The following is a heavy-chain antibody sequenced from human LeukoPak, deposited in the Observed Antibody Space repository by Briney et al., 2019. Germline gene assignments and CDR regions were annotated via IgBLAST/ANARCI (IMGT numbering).Heavy chain of an antibody. J-gene: IGHJ4*02. D-gene: IGHD6-6*01. V-gene: IGHV3-30*18. CDR1: GFTFSSYG. CDR3: AKGLAGSSKTGIDY. Sequence: GRSLRLSCAASGFTFSSYGMHWVRQAPSEGLEWVAVISYDGSNKYYADSVKGRFTISRDNSKNTLYLQMNSLRAEDTAVYYCAKGLAGSSKTGIDYWGQGTLVTVSS. CDR2: ISYDGSNK.